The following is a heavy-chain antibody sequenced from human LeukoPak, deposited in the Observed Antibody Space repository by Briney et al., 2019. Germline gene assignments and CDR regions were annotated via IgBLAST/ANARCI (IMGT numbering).Heavy chain of an antibody. D-gene: IGHD3-10*01. J-gene: IGHJ4*02. CDR3: AKGSGSYYANLAFDY. CDR2: ISWHSVST. Sequence: GRSLRLSCAASGFTFDDYTMHWVRQAPGKGLEWVSGISWHSVSTDYADSVKGRFTISRDNAKNSLYLQMNSLRAEDTALYYCAKGSGSYYANLAFDYWGQGTLVTVSS. V-gene: IGHV3-9*01. CDR1: GFTFDDYT.